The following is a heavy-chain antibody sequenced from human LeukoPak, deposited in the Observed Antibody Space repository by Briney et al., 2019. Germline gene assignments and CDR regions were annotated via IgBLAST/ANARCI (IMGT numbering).Heavy chain of an antibody. CDR1: GGTFSSYA. CDR3: ARDGHTIAVAGTLQASFSTPRSRGIDY. Sequence: ASVKVSCKASGGTFSSYAISWVRQAPGQGLEWMGGIIPIFGTANYAQKFQGRVTITADESTSTAYMELSSLRSDDTAVCYCARDGHTIAVAGTLQASFSTPRSRGIDYWGQGTLVTVSS. CDR2: IIPIFGTA. V-gene: IGHV1-69*13. J-gene: IGHJ4*02. D-gene: IGHD6-19*01.